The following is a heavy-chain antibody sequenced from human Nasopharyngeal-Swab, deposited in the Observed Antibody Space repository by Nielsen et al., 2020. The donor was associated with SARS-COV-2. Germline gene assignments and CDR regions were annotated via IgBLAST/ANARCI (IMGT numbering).Heavy chain of an antibody. J-gene: IGHJ6*02. V-gene: IGHV3-53*04. Sequence: SLKISCAASGFTVSSNYMSWVRQAPGKGLEWVSVIYSGGSTYYADSVKGRFTISRHNSKNTLYLQMNSLRAEDTAVYYCARVGSGFYGMDVWGQGTTVTVSS. CDR3: ARVGSGFYGMDV. D-gene: IGHD3-10*01. CDR1: GFTVSSNY. CDR2: IYSGGST.